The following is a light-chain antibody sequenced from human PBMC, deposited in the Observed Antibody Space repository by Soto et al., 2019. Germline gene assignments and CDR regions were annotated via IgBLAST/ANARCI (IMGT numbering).Light chain of an antibody. CDR3: QQYGTPGT. CDR2: GAS. Sequence: EIVLTQSRGTLSLSPGERTTLSCRASQSVSNNYLAWYQQKPGQAPRLLIYGASNRATGIPDRLSGSGSGTEFTLTISRMEPEDFAVYYCQQYGTPGTFGQGTKVDIK. V-gene: IGKV3-20*01. CDR1: QSVSNNY. J-gene: IGKJ1*01.